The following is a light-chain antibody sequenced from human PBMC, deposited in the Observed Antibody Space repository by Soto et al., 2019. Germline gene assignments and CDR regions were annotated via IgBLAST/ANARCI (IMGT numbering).Light chain of an antibody. CDR1: QGISNY. J-gene: IGKJ4*01. V-gene: IGKV1-27*01. CDR3: QKYTNVPA. Sequence: DIQMTQSPSSLSASVGDRVTITCRASQGISNYLAWYQQIPGKVPKLLISAASTLQSGVPSRFSGSGSGTDFTLPISSLQPEHVATYYCQKYTNVPAFGGWTKVEIK. CDR2: AAS.